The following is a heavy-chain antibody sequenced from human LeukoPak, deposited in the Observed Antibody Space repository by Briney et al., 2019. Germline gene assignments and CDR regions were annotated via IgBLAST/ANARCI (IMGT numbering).Heavy chain of an antibody. D-gene: IGHD3-10*01. CDR2: ISSSSSYI. CDR3: ARSITMVRGVIPYY. J-gene: IGHJ4*02. V-gene: IGHV3-21*01. CDR1: GFTFSSYS. Sequence: GGSLRLSCAASGFTFSSYSMNWVRQAPGKGLEWVSSISSSSSYIFYTDSLKGRFTISRDNAKNSLYLQMNSLRAEGTAVYYCARSITMVRGVIPYYWGQGTLVTVSS.